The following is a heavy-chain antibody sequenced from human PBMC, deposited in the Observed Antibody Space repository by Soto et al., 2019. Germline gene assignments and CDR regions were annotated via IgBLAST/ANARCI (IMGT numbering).Heavy chain of an antibody. CDR2: ISAYNGNT. D-gene: IGHD3-3*01. J-gene: IGHJ4*02. Sequence: QVQLVQFGAEVKKPGASVKVSCKASGYSCTTYGLNWVRQAPGEGLEWMGWISAYNGNTKYAQKFQDRVTVTADTSTSTAYMELRSLTSDDTSVYYCARGYYDFSTDYDHWGQGTLVTVSS. V-gene: IGHV1-18*01. CDR1: GYSCTTYG. CDR3: ARGYYDFSTDYDH.